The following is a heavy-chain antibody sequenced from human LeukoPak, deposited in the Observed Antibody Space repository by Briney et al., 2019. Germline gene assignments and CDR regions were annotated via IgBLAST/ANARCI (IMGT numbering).Heavy chain of an antibody. V-gene: IGHV3-74*01. CDR1: GLTFHNTW. J-gene: IGHJ4*02. CDR3: ARENIVVVDRFDY. D-gene: IGHD2-15*01. CDR2: IINDGITT. Sequence: AGGSLRLSCAASGLTFHNTWMHWIRQAPGKGLVWVSRIINDGITTTYADSVKGRFTISRDNAKKTVYLQMNSLRADDTAVYYCARENIVVVDRFDYWGQGTLVTVSS.